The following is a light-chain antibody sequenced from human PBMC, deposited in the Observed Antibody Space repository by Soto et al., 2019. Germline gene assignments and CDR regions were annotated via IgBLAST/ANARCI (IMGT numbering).Light chain of an antibody. Sequence: QSALTQPASMSGSPGQSITISCTGTSSDVGGYNYVSWYRQHPGKAPKLMIYDVNNRPSGVSNRFSGSKSGNTASQTISGLQAEDEADYYCSSHSSSSTLVVFGGGTKLTVL. CDR2: DVN. J-gene: IGLJ2*01. CDR1: SSDVGGYNY. CDR3: SSHSSSSTLVV. V-gene: IGLV2-14*03.